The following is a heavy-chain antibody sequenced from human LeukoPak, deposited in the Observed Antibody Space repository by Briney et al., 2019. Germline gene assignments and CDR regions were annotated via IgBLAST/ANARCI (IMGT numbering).Heavy chain of an antibody. CDR1: GGSISSSSYY. V-gene: IGHV4-39*01. CDR2: IYYSGST. J-gene: IGHJ4*02. Sequence: SETLSLTCTVSGGSISSSSYYWGWIRQPPGKGLEWIGSIYYSGSTYYNPSLKSRVTISVDTSKNQFSLKLSSVTAADTAVYYCARRGLVYVSSGSFDYWGQGTLVTVSS. CDR3: ARRGLVYVSSGSFDY. D-gene: IGHD3-22*01.